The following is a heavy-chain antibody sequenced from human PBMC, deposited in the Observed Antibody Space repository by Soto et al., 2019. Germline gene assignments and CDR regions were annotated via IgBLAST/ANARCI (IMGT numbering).Heavy chain of an antibody. J-gene: IGHJ6*02. V-gene: IGHV3-30-3*01. CDR2: ISYDGSNK. CDR1: GFTFSSYA. D-gene: IGHD2-15*01. Sequence: PGGSLRLSCAASGFTFSSYAMHWVRQAPGKGLEWVAVISYDGSNKYYADSVKGRFTISRDNSKNTLYLQMNSLRAEDTAVYYCARDFVVVVAATPIYGMDVWGQGTTVTVSS. CDR3: ARDFVVVVAATPIYGMDV.